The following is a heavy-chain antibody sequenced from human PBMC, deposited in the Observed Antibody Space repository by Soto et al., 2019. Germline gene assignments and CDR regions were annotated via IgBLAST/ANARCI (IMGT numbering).Heavy chain of an antibody. CDR3: ERERCSGGSCYETYGMDV. J-gene: IGHJ6*02. CDR2: IIPIFGTA. CDR1: GGTFSSYA. D-gene: IGHD2-15*01. V-gene: IGHV1-69*01. Sequence: QVQLVQSGAEVKKPGSSVKVSCKASGGTFSSYAISWVRQAPGQGLEWMGGIIPIFGTANYAQKFQGRVTITADESTSTAYMELSSLRSEDTAVYYCERERCSGGSCYETYGMDVWGQGTTVTVS.